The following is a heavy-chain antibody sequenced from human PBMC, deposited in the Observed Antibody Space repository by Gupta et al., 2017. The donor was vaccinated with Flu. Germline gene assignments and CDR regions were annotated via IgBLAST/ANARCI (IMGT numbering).Heavy chain of an antibody. J-gene: IGHJ4*02. CDR1: ADSINTGTYY. CDR2: IYTSGIT. D-gene: IGHD5-12*01. Sequence: QVQLQESGPGVVKPSQTLSLTCSVSADSINTGTYYWTWIRQPAGKGLEWIGRIYTSGITNYSSSLKSRVTISFDTSKNEFSLNLSSVTAADTAVYYCAREVATIAPDYFFDSWGQGTLVTVSS. CDR3: AREVATIAPDYFFDS. V-gene: IGHV4-61*02.